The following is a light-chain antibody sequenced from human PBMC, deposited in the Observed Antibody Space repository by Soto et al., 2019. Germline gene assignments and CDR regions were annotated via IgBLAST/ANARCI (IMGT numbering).Light chain of an antibody. J-gene: IGKJ1*01. Sequence: IQMTQSPSTLSASIGDRVTITCRASQTISNWLAWYQQKPGQAPKLLIYKASTIDSGIPSRFSGSESGTEFTLTISSLQPDDFATYYCQLYSSYSPWTFGQGTKVDIK. CDR1: QTISNW. V-gene: IGKV1-5*03. CDR2: KAS. CDR3: QLYSSYSPWT.